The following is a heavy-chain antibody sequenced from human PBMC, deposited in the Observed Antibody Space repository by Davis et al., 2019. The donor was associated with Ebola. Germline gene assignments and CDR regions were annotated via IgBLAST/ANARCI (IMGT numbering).Heavy chain of an antibody. Sequence: GGSLRLSCAASGFTFSSYGMHWVRQAPGKGLEWVAVIWYDGSNKYYADSVKGRFTISRDNSKNTLYLQMNSLRAEDTAVYYCARDEGYSSSWYVVGGDYWGQGTLVTASS. V-gene: IGHV3-33*01. CDR2: IWYDGSNK. CDR3: ARDEGYSSSWYVVGGDY. J-gene: IGHJ4*02. CDR1: GFTFSSYG. D-gene: IGHD6-13*01.